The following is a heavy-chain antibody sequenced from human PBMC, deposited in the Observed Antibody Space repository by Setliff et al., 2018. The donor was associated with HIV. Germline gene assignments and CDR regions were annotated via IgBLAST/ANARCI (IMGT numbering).Heavy chain of an antibody. CDR1: GGSISSYY. CDR2: IYHSGST. CDR3: ARDIGTVTDSDY. V-gene: IGHV4-59*12. J-gene: IGHJ4*02. Sequence: SETLSLTCTVSGGSISSYYWSWIRQPPGKGLEWIGYIYHSGSTNYNPSLKSRVTISVDKSKNHFSLKLSSVTAADTAVYYCARDIGTVTDSDYWGQGTLVTVSS. D-gene: IGHD4-4*01.